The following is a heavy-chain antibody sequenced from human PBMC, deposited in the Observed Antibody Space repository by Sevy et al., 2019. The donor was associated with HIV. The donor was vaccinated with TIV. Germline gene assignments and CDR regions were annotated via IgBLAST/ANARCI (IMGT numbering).Heavy chain of an antibody. J-gene: IGHJ4*02. Sequence: GGSLRLSCAASGFTFSSYWMTWVRQAPGKGLEWVANIKQDMSEKYYVDSVKGRFTISRDNAKNSLYLQMNSLRAEDTAVYYCARPYRTDPFYYSGSGGYYYPSYFDYWGQGTLVTVSS. CDR2: IKQDMSEK. CDR3: ARPYRTDPFYYSGSGGYYYPSYFDY. CDR1: GFTFSSYW. V-gene: IGHV3-7*01. D-gene: IGHD3-22*01.